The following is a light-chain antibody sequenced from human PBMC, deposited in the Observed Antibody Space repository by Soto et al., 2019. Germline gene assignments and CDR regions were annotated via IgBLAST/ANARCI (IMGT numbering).Light chain of an antibody. CDR2: DVS. Sequence: QSVLTQPASVSASPGQSITISCTGTSSDIGSYNYVSWYQQHPGKAPKLMIYDVSNRPSGVSNRFSGSKSGNTASLSISGLQAEDEADYYCTSFTSSSTYVFGAGTKLTVL. CDR1: SSDIGSYNY. V-gene: IGLV2-14*01. CDR3: TSFTSSSTYV. J-gene: IGLJ1*01.